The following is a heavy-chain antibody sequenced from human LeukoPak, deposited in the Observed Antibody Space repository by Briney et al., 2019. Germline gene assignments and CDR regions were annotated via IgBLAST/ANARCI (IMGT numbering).Heavy chain of an antibody. CDR3: SRPGYSAVVTAPGRDDAFDI. CDR1: GYSFPNYW. V-gene: IGHV5-51*01. CDR2: IYPGDSDT. D-gene: IGHD2-21*02. J-gene: IGHJ3*02. Sequence: GESLKISCKGSGYSFPNYWIGWVRQMPGKGLEWMGIIYPGDSDTRYSPSFQGQVTISADKSISTAYLQWSSLKASDTAMYYCSRPGYSAVVTAPGRDDAFDIWGQETMVTVSS.